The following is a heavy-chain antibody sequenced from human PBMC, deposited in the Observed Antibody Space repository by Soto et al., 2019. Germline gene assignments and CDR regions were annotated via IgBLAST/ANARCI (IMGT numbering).Heavy chain of an antibody. Sequence: ASETLSLTCTVSGGSINRSSYYWGWTRQSPGKGLEWIGSIYYSGNTYYNTSLKSRVTISVDTSKNHFSLKLSSVTAADTAVYYCARHSGTYSVDCWGQGTLVTVSS. V-gene: IGHV4-39*01. CDR2: IYYSGNT. CDR1: GGSINRSSYY. J-gene: IGHJ4*02. CDR3: ARHSGTYSVDC. D-gene: IGHD1-26*01.